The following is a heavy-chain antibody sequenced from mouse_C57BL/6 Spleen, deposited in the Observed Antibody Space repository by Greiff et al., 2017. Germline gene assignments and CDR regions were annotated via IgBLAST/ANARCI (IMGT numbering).Heavy chain of an antibody. V-gene: IGHV1-64*01. D-gene: IGHD1-1*01. CDR3: ARRVTTVVATDAMDY. CDR2: IHPYSGSS. CDR1: GYTFTSYW. Sequence: QVPLQQPGAELVQPGASVKLSCYSSGYTFTSYWMHWVKHRPGSGLELIGMIHPYSGSSNHNEQFQSKATLTVDKSSSTDYMQLRGLTSEDSAVNYGARRVTTVVATDAMDYWGQGTSVTVSS. J-gene: IGHJ4*01.